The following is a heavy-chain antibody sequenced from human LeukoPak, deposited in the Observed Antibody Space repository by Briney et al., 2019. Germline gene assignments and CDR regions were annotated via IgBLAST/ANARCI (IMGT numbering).Heavy chain of an antibody. J-gene: IGHJ4*02. CDR1: GFTFSSYA. D-gene: IGHD3-10*01. Sequence: GESLKISCAASGFTFSSYAMSWVRQAPGKGLEWVSAISGSGGSTYYADSVKGRFTISRDNSKNTLYLQMNSLRAEDTAVYYCAKDRVWFGESDFDYWGQGTLVTVSS. CDR2: ISGSGGST. V-gene: IGHV3-23*01. CDR3: AKDRVWFGESDFDY.